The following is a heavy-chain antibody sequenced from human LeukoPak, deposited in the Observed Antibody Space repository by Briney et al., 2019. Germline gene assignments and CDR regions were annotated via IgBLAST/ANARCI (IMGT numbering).Heavy chain of an antibody. CDR1: GGSISSYY. Sequence: SETLSLTCTVSGGSISSYYWSWIRQPPGKGLEWIGYIYYSGSTNYNPSLKSRVTISVDTSKNQFSLKLSSVTAADTAVYYCARHKGIAVADYYFDYWGQGTLVTVSS. V-gene: IGHV4-59*08. CDR3: ARHKGIAVADYYFDY. D-gene: IGHD6-19*01. CDR2: IYYSGST. J-gene: IGHJ4*02.